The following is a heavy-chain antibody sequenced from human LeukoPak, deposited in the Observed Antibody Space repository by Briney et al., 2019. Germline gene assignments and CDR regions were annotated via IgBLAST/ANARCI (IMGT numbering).Heavy chain of an antibody. Sequence: SETLSLTCTVSGGSISSYYWSWIRQPPGKGLEWIGYIYYSGSTSYNPSLKSRVTISVDTSKNQISLKVRSVTAADTAVYYCARTTEDCSSTSCYQYWFDPWGQGTLVAVSS. J-gene: IGHJ5*02. D-gene: IGHD2-2*01. CDR1: GGSISSYY. CDR2: IYYSGST. V-gene: IGHV4-59*01. CDR3: ARTTEDCSSTSCYQYWFDP.